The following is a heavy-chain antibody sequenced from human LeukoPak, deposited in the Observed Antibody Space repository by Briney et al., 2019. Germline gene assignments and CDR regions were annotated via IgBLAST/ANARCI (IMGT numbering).Heavy chain of an antibody. V-gene: IGHV4-39*01. CDR2: IYYSGST. J-gene: IGHJ4*02. CDR1: GGAISSSSYY. CDR3: AKPSQHQQLVPFGD. D-gene: IGHD6-13*01. Sequence: PSETLSLTCTVSGGAISSSSYYWGWIRQPPGKGLEWIGSIYYSGSTYYNPSLKSRVAISVDTSKNQFSLKLSSVTAADTAVYYCAKPSQHQQLVPFGDWGQGTLVTVSS.